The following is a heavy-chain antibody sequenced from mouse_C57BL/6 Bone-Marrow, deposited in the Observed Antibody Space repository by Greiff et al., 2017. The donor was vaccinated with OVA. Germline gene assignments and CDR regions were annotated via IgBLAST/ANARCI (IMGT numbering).Heavy chain of an antibody. V-gene: IGHV4-1*01. CDR3: ARPSYYGNYFDY. J-gene: IGHJ2*01. CDR2: INPDSSTI. CDR1: GVDFSRYW. Sequence: AGGGVDFSRYWMSWVRRAPGKGLEWIGEINPDSSTINYAPSLKDKFIISRDNAKNTLYLQMSKVRSEDTALYYCARPSYYGNYFDYWGQGTTLTVSS. D-gene: IGHD2-1*01.